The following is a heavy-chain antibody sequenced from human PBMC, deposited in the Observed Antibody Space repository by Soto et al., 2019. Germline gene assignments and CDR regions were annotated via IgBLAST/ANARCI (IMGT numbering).Heavy chain of an antibody. CDR3: TRVIGDSSGFLRFDY. D-gene: IGHD6-19*01. CDR1: GFTFGDYA. J-gene: IGHJ4*02. Sequence: GGSLRLSCTASGFTFGDYAMSWFRQAPGKGLEWVGFIRSKAYGGTTEYAASVKGRFTISRDDSKSIAYLQMNSLKTEDTAVYYCTRVIGDSSGFLRFDYWGQGTLVTVSS. V-gene: IGHV3-49*03. CDR2: IRSKAYGGTT.